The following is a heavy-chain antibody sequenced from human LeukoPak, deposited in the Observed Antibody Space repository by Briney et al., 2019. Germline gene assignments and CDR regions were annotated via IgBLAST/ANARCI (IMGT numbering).Heavy chain of an antibody. V-gene: IGHV3-43*02. Sequence: GGSLRLSCAASGFTFDDSAMHWVRQAPGKGLEWVALIRGDGRRRYYAHSVRGRFTISRDKSKNSLYLQMNSLRTEDSALYYCAKEPSARFSLDYWGQGTLVTVSS. J-gene: IGHJ4*02. CDR1: GFTFDDSA. CDR2: IRGDGRRR. D-gene: IGHD1-1*01. CDR3: AKEPSARFSLDY.